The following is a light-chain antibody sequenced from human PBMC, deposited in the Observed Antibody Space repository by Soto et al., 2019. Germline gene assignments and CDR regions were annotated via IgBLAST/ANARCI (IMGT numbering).Light chain of an antibody. CDR1: ETVTGKN. CDR2: SAS. Sequence: EIVLTQSTGTMSLSSADRATLSSQASETVTGKNLGCYPPKVRRAPRLLIFSASSRATRIPDRFSASGSGSDFTLPISTLESEDVGMYFWQQYSSPPQTFGQGNKVNIK. CDR3: QQYSSPPQT. V-gene: IGKV3-20*01. J-gene: IGKJ1*01.